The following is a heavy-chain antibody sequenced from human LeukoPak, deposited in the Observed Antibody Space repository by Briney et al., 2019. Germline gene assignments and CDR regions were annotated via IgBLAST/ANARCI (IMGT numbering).Heavy chain of an antibody. Sequence: GGSLRLSCAASGFTFSDYYMSWIRQAPGKGLEWVSYISSSGSSIYYADSVKGRFTISRDNAKNSLYLQMKSLRAEDTAVYYCARGKGRVEMATIDYWGQVTLVTVSS. CDR1: GFTFSDYY. J-gene: IGHJ4*02. D-gene: IGHD5-24*01. V-gene: IGHV3-11*01. CDR2: ISSSGSSI. CDR3: ARGKGRVEMATIDY.